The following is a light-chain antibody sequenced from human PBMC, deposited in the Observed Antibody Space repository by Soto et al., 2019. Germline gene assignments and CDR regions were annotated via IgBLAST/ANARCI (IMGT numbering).Light chain of an antibody. CDR2: DVT. J-gene: IGLJ1*01. V-gene: IGLV2-8*01. Sequence: QSALTQSPSASGSPGQSVTISCTGTSSDIGGYNSVSWYQQHPGKAPKVMIYDVTKRPSGVPDRFSGSKSGNTASLTVSALQAEDEADYYCISYTGSSTSYVFGSGTKVTVL. CDR3: ISYTGSSTSYV. CDR1: SSDIGGYNS.